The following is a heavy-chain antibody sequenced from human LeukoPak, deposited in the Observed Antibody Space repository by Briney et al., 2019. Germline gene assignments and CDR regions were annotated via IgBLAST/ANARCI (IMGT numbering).Heavy chain of an antibody. Sequence: SETLSLTCAVSGYSISSGYYWGWIRQPPGKGLEWIGSIYHSGSTYYNPSLKSRVTISVDTSKNQFSLKLSSVTAADTAVYYCARQSSGWYVYWGQGTLVTVSS. CDR3: ARQSSGWYVY. V-gene: IGHV4-38-2*01. J-gene: IGHJ4*02. CDR1: GYSISSGYY. CDR2: IYHSGST. D-gene: IGHD6-19*01.